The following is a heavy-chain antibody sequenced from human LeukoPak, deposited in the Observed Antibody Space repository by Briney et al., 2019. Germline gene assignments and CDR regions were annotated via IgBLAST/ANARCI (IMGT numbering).Heavy chain of an antibody. Sequence: SSLKGSSEATGGTFSSDAISWVRQAPGQGLEWMGRIIPILGIANYAQKFQGRVTITADKSTSTAYMELSSLRSEDTAVYYCARDLGYCSGGRCPLYPFDYWGQGTLVTVSS. CDR2: IIPILGIA. J-gene: IGHJ4*02. CDR1: GGTFSSDA. V-gene: IGHV1-69*04. CDR3: ARDLGYCSGGRCPLYPFDY. D-gene: IGHD2-15*01.